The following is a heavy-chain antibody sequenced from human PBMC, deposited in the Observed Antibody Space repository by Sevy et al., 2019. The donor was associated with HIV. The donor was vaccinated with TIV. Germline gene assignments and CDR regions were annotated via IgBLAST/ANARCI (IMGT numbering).Heavy chain of an antibody. V-gene: IGHV1-18*01. D-gene: IGHD2-2*01. CDR1: GYTFTAYN. Sequence: ASVKVSCKASGYTFTAYNIVWVRQAPGQGLEWLAWMSPYNGNKNYAQRVQGRVTMTTDTFTDTAFLELRSLKLDDTAVYYCARGSSSWYDYWGQGTLVTVSS. CDR3: ARGSSSWYDY. CDR2: MSPYNGNK. J-gene: IGHJ4*02.